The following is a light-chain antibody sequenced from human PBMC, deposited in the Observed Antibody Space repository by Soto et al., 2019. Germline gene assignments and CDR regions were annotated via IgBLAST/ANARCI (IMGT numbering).Light chain of an antibody. CDR2: DAS. V-gene: IGKV3D-20*01. CDR1: QTVRNNY. Sequence: VFTQSPCTLSLSPGERATLSCRASQTVRNNYLAWYQQKPGLAPRLLIYDASSRATGIPDRFSGSGSGTDFTLTISRLAPEDFAVYYCQQYGSSGTYGQGTKVDIK. J-gene: IGKJ1*01. CDR3: QQYGSSGT.